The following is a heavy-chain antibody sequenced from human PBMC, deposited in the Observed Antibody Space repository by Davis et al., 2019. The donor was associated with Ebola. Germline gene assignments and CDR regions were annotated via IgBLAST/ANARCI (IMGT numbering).Heavy chain of an antibody. D-gene: IGHD4-23*01. CDR1: GYTFTSYD. J-gene: IGHJ5*02. CDR3: ARGATVDNWFDP. Sequence: AASVKVSCKASGYTFTSYDINWVRQATGQGLEWMGWMNPNSGNTGYAQKFQGRVTMTRNTSISTAYMELSSLRSEDTAVYYCARGATVDNWFDPWGQETLVTVSS. V-gene: IGHV1-8*01. CDR2: MNPNSGNT.